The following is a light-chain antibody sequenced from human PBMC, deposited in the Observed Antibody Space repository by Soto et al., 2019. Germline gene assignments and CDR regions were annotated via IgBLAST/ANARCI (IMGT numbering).Light chain of an antibody. CDR1: QSVSSY. V-gene: IGKV3-11*01. CDR3: QQRSNWRWLT. Sequence: EIVLTQSPATLSLSPGERATLYCRASQSVSSYLAWYQQKAGQAPRLLIYDASNRATGIPARFSGSVSGTDFTLTISSLEPEDFAVYYCQQRSNWRWLTFGGGTKVDI. J-gene: IGKJ4*01. CDR2: DAS.